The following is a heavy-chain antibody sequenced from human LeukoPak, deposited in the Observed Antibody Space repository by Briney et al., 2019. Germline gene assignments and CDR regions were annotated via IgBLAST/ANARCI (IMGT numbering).Heavy chain of an antibody. J-gene: IGHJ4*02. CDR2: IIPIFGTA. CDR3: ARGREKLERLGY. D-gene: IGHD1-1*01. Sequence: KVSCKASGGTFSSYAISWVRQAPGQGLEWMGGIIPIFGTANYAQKFQGRVTITTDESTSTAYMELSSLRSEDTAVYYCARGREKLERLGYWGQGTLVTVSS. CDR1: GGTFSSYA. V-gene: IGHV1-69*05.